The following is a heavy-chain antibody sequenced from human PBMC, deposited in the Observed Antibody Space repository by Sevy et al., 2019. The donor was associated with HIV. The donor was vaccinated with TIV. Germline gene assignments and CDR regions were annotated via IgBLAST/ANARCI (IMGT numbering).Heavy chain of an antibody. V-gene: IGHV3-66*01. D-gene: IGHD5-18*01. CDR2: IYSVGTT. CDR1: GFTGNSNY. J-gene: IGHJ4*02. CDR3: ARGKSGYGYALNY. Sequence: GGSLRLSCAASGFTGNSNYMTWVRQAPGKGLEGVSVIYSVGTTYHAYSVKDRFTISGDNSKNTLYLKMNSLRAEDTAVYYCARGKSGYGYALNYWGQGTLVTVSS.